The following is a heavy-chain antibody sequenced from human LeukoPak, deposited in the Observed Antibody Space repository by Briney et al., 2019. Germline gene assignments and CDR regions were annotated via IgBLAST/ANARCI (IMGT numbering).Heavy chain of an antibody. CDR2: ISFDGTNK. J-gene: IGHJ4*02. V-gene: IGHV3-30*03. Sequence: GGSLRLSCAASGFTFSHYAMHWVRQAPGKGLEWVAVISFDGTNKFYADSVKGRFTISRDNSKNALYLQMNSLRAEDTAVYYCAREVHYFDSRPAHYYFDYWGQGTLVTVSS. CDR3: AREVHYFDSRPAHYYFDY. D-gene: IGHD3-22*01. CDR1: GFTFSHYA.